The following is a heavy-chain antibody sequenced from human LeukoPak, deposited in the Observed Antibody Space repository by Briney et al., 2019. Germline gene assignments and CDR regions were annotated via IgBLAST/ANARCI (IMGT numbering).Heavy chain of an antibody. CDR3: VKGLGATIGAFDI. D-gene: IGHD5-12*01. J-gene: IGHJ3*02. CDR1: GFTFSSYA. Sequence: GGSLRLSCSASGFTFSSYAMHWVRQAPGKGLEYVSAITTNGGSTYYADSVKGRFTISRDDSKNTLYLQMSSLRAEDTAVYYCVKGLGATIGAFDIWGQGTMVTVSS. CDR2: ITTNGGST. V-gene: IGHV3-64D*06.